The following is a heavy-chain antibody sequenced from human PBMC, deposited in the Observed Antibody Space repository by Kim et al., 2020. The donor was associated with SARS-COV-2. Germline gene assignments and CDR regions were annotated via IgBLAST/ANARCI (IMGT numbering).Heavy chain of an antibody. Sequence: SLRLSCVGSGFTFSTSIMNWVRQAPGKGLEWVSSISGSGTEIYYADSVRGRFTISRDNAKNSLFLQMNSLRDEDTAVYYCRRGHYSSVDYWGQGTLVTV. J-gene: IGHJ4*02. CDR1: GFTFSTSI. CDR3: RRGHYSSVDY. CDR2: ISGSGTEI. V-gene: IGHV3-21*01. D-gene: IGHD4-4*01.